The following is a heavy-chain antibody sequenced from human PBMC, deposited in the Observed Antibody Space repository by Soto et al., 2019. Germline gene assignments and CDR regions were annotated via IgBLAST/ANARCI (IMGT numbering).Heavy chain of an antibody. CDR1: AGSISANW. D-gene: IGHD4-17*01. CDR2: IYNSGRT. Sequence: QVQLHESGPGLVKPSETLSLTCTVSAGSISANWWSWIRQPPGKGLEWIGHIYNSGRTKYNPSLKSRVTILIDTSKSLSSLRLSSVTTADTAVYYCAKHDYGVGLVYWGQRALVTVSS. V-gene: IGHV4-59*01. CDR3: AKHDYGVGLVY. J-gene: IGHJ4*02.